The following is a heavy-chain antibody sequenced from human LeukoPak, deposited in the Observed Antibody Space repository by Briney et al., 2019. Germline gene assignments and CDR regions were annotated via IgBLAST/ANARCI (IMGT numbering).Heavy chain of an antibody. CDR1: GGTFSSYA. V-gene: IGHV1-69*05. J-gene: IGHJ3*02. CDR3: ARPRDYGDYVAFDI. Sequence: SVKVSCKASGGTFSSYAISWVRQAPGQGVEWMGGIIPIFGTVNYAQKFQGRVTITTDESTSTAYMELSSLRSEDTAVYYCARPRDYGDYVAFDIWGQGTMVTVSS. D-gene: IGHD4-17*01. CDR2: IIPIFGTV.